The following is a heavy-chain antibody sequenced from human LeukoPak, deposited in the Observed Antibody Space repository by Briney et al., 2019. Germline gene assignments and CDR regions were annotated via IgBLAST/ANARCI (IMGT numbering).Heavy chain of an antibody. D-gene: IGHD3-22*01. Sequence: GGSLRLSCAASGFTFDDYAMHWVRQAPGKGPEWVSLISGDGGSTYYADSVKGRFTISRDNSKNSLYLQMNSLRTEDTALYYCAKSSYDSSGYYSIDAFDIWGQGTMVTVSP. CDR3: AKSSYDSSGYYSIDAFDI. J-gene: IGHJ3*02. V-gene: IGHV3-43*02. CDR2: ISGDGGST. CDR1: GFTFDDYA.